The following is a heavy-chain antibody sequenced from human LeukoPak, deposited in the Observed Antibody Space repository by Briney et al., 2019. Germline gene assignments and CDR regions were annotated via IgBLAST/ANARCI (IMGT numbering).Heavy chain of an antibody. V-gene: IGHV6-1*01. D-gene: IGHD2-15*01. CDR3: ARDPSTGFCSGGSCPDAFDI. Sequence: SQTLSLTCAISGDSVSSNSAAWNWIRQSPSRGLEWLGRTYYRSKWYNDYAVSVKSRININPDTSKNQFSLQLNSVPPEDTAVYYCARDPSTGFCSGGSCPDAFDIWGQGTVVTVSS. CDR2: TYYRSKWYN. J-gene: IGHJ3*02. CDR1: GDSVSSNSAA.